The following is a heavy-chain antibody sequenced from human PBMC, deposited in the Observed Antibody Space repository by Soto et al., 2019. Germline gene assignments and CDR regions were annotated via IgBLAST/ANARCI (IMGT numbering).Heavy chain of an antibody. Sequence: PSETLSLTCTVSGDSISTYYWHWIRLPPGKGLEWIGYIYYTGDTNYNPSLKSRVTISLDTSKNHFSLNLSSVTAADTAVYYCAREVVAITNFIDYWGQGTLVTVSS. J-gene: IGHJ4*02. V-gene: IGHV4-59*12. CDR1: GDSISTYY. CDR3: AREVVAITNFIDY. CDR2: IYYTGDT. D-gene: IGHD5-12*01.